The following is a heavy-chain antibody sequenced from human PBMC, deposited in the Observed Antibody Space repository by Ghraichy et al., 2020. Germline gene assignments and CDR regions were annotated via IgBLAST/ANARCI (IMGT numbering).Heavy chain of an antibody. Sequence: SETLSLTCVVTGDSISSDNWWAWIRQPPGKGLEWIGYIFHSGSTHYSPSIRSRVTMSVDTSKNYYSLQLKSVTAEDTAVYYCAGKRGGTYARPFDIWGQGAMVTVSS. CDR3: AGKRGGTYARPFDI. V-gene: IGHV4-28*01. J-gene: IGHJ3*02. D-gene: IGHD3-16*01. CDR2: IFHSGST. CDR1: GDSISSDNW.